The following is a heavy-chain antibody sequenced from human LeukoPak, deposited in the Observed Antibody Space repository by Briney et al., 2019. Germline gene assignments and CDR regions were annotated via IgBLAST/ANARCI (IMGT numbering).Heavy chain of an antibody. CDR2: ISYDGSNK. V-gene: IGHV3-30*04. CDR1: GFTFSSYA. Sequence: PGGSLRLSCAASGFTFSSYAMLWVRQAPGKGLEWVAVISYDGSNKYYADSVKGRFTISRDNSKNTLYLQMKSLRAEDTAKYHCARDPRNYVQPLGFDYWGQGTLVTVSS. CDR3: ARDPRNYVQPLGFDY. J-gene: IGHJ4*02. D-gene: IGHD4-11*01.